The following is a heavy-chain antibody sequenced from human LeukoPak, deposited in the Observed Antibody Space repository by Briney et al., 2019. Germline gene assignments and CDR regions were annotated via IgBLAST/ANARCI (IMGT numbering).Heavy chain of an antibody. D-gene: IGHD3-9*01. J-gene: IGHJ5*02. Sequence: SETLSLTCTVSGGSISSYYWSWIRQPPGKGLEWIGYIYYSGSTNYNPSLRSRVTISVDTSKNQFSLKLSSVTAADTAVYYCARHASYLVVSFGPWGQGTLVTVSS. CDR1: GGSISSYY. CDR3: ARHASYLVVSFGP. CDR2: IYYSGST. V-gene: IGHV4-59*08.